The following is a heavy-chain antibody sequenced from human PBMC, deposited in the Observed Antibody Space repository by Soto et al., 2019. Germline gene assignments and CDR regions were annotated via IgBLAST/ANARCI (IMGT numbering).Heavy chain of an antibody. CDR3: ARRSKTYGDFDY. CDR2: IYYSGST. V-gene: IGHV4-39*01. Sequence: SETLSLTCTVSGGSISSSSYYWGWIRQPPGKGLEWIGSIYYSGSTYYNPSLKSRVTISVDTSKNQFSLKLSSVTAADTAVYYCARRSKTYGDFDYWGQGXLVTVYS. CDR1: GGSISSSSYY. D-gene: IGHD4-17*01. J-gene: IGHJ4*02.